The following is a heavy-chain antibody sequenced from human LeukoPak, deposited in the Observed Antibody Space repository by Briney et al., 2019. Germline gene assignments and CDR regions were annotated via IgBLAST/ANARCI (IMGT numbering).Heavy chain of an antibody. CDR3: TRDIGSSYFDY. Sequence: GASLRLSCAASGFAFSNYGMHWVRQAPGKGLEWVAVIWYDESNKYYADSVKGRFTISRDNSKNTLFLQMNSLRAEDTAVYYCTRDIGSSYFDYWGQGTLVTVPS. V-gene: IGHV3-33*01. CDR1: GFAFSNYG. D-gene: IGHD6-13*01. CDR2: IWYDESNK. J-gene: IGHJ4*02.